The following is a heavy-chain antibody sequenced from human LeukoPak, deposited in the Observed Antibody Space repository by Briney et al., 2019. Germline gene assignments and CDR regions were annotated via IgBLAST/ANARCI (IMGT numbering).Heavy chain of an antibody. CDR3: PKDPGYSYGPADY. CDR2: IWYDGSNK. CDR1: GFTFSSYG. Sequence: GRSLRLSCAASGFTFSSYGMHWFRQAPGKGLEWVAVIWYDGSNKYYADSVKGRFTISRDNSKNTLYLQMNSMRAEDTALYYCPKDPGYSYGPADYWGQGTLVTVSS. J-gene: IGHJ4*02. D-gene: IGHD5-18*01. V-gene: IGHV3-33*06.